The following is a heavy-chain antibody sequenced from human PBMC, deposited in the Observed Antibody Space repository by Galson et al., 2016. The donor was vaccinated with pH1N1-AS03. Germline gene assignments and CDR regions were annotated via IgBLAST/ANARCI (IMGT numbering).Heavy chain of an antibody. Sequence: SLRLSCAASGFTFSRYSMNWVRQAPGKGLEWVSYISSDSTTMYYAESVRGRFTISRDNARDSLHLQMNSLGDEDTAIYYCARDGGSGGLYYFEYWGQGALVTASS. CDR3: ARDGGSGGLYYFEY. J-gene: IGHJ4*02. CDR2: ISSDSTTM. CDR1: GFTFSRYS. D-gene: IGHD2-15*01. V-gene: IGHV3-48*02.